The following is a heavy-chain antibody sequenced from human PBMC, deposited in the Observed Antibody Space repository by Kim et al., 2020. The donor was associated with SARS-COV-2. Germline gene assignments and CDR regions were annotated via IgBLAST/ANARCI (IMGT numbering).Heavy chain of an antibody. CDR3: AKDFVRDDFWSGYRPPPADY. D-gene: IGHD3-3*01. V-gene: IGHV3-23*01. Sequence: RFTISRDNTKNTLYLQINSLRAEDTAVYYCAKDFVRDDFWSGYRPPPADYWGQGTLVTVSS. J-gene: IGHJ4*02.